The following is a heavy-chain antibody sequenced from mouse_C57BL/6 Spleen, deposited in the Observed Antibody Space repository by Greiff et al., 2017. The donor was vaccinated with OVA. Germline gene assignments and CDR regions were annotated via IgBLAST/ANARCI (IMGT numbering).Heavy chain of an antibody. CDR2: ISSGGSYT. Sequence: DVMLVESGGDLVKPGGSLKLSCAASGFTFSSYGMSWVRQTPDKRLEWVATISSGGSYTYYPDSVKGRFTISRDNAKNTLYLQMSSLKSEDTAMYYCASLHDYGSYYFDYWGQGTTLTVSS. CDR3: ASLHDYGSYYFDY. CDR1: GFTFSSYG. J-gene: IGHJ2*01. D-gene: IGHD2-4*01. V-gene: IGHV5-6*02.